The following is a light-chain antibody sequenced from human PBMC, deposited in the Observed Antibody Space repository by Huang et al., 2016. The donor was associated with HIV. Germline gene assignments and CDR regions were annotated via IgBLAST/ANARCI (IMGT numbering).Light chain of an antibody. CDR1: QSLSN. CDR3: QYRGT. Sequence: VLLTQSPDTLSVSPGEGASLSCRASQSLSNLAWYQHKPGQAPRRLIYGASTRATGIPARFSGSGSGTEFTLTISSLQSEDFAVYYCQYRGTFGQGTKVEIK. V-gene: IGKV3-15*01. J-gene: IGKJ1*01. CDR2: GAS.